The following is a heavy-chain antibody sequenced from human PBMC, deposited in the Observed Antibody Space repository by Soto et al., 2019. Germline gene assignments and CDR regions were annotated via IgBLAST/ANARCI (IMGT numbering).Heavy chain of an antibody. D-gene: IGHD3-10*01. V-gene: IGHV4-4*02. CDR1: GGSFTSDNW. CDR3: ARELPQRQGRNMDV. CDR2: IYHSGST. Sequence: PSETLSLTCAVSGGSFTSDNWWTWVRQRPGQGLEWIGEIYHSGSTNYNPSLKSRVSMSVDTSENQFSLKLRSVTAADTAVYYCARELPQRQGRNMDVWRQGTTVPVSS. J-gene: IGHJ6*02.